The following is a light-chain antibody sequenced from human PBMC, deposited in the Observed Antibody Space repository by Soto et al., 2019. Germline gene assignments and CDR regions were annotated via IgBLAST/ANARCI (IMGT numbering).Light chain of an antibody. CDR3: SSYAGINILYI. J-gene: IGLJ1*01. Sequence: QSLVTQPPSASGSPGQSVTISCTGTSRDVGGYDCVSWYQQHPGKAPKLMMYEVSKRPSGVPDRFSGSKSGNTASLTVSGLQPEDEADYYCSSYAGINILYIFGSGTKVTVL. CDR2: EVS. CDR1: SRDVGGYDC. V-gene: IGLV2-8*01.